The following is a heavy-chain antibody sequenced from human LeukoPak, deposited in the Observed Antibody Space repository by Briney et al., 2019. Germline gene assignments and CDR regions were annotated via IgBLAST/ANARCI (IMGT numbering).Heavy chain of an antibody. Sequence: PGGSLRLSCAASGFSFGSYAMGWTRQAPGQGLEWVSAISGSGSHANYAESVKGRFTISRDNPKNTLYLQMHSLIAADTAVYYCGSGPVGTTVPWGQGTLVTVSS. CDR2: ISGSGSHA. J-gene: IGHJ5*02. D-gene: IGHD1-1*01. V-gene: IGHV3-23*01. CDR3: GSGPVGTTVP. CDR1: GFSFGSYA.